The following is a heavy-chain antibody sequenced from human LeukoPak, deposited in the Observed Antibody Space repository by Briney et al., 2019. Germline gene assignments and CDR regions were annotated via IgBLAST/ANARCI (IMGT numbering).Heavy chain of an antibody. V-gene: IGHV3-15*01. CDR2: IQSKTEGGTT. CDR1: GLTFTTAW. Sequence: GGSLRLSCAASGLTFTTAWMSWVRQAPGQGLEWVGHIQSKTEGGTTDYAAPVKGRFTISRDDSQNTLYLQMISLKTEDTAVYYCTTDRSWFDPWGQGTLVTVSS. J-gene: IGHJ5*02. CDR3: TTDRSWFDP.